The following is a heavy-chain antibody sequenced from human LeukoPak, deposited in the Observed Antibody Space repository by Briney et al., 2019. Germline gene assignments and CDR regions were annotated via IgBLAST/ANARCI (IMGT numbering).Heavy chain of an antibody. CDR1: GGSISSYY. CDR3: ARYDYGGKLGTDAFDI. Sequence: PSETLSLTCTVSGGSISSYYWSWIRQPPGKGLEWIGYIYYSGSTNYNPSLKSRVTISVDTSKNQFSLKLSSVTAADTAVYYCARYDYGGKLGTDAFDIWGQGTMVTVSS. D-gene: IGHD4-23*01. V-gene: IGHV4-59*01. CDR2: IYYSGST. J-gene: IGHJ3*02.